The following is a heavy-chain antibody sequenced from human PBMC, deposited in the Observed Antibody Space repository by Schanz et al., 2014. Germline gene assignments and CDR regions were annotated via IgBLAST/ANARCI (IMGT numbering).Heavy chain of an antibody. CDR2: IHYGGAT. CDR3: ARLGGYRNDY. V-gene: IGHV4-59*08. D-gene: IGHD5-12*01. CDR1: GVSMTGFY. J-gene: IGHJ4*02. Sequence: QVQLQESGPGLVKPSETLSLTCTVSGVSMTGFYWSWIRQPPGQGLEWIADIHYGGATTYNPSLMGRVSTSVDPSQNHSSLTRRPATAADTAVYYCARLGGYRNDYWGQGTLVTVSS.